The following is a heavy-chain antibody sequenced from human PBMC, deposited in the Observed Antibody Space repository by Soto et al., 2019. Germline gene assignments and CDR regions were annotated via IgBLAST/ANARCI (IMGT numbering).Heavy chain of an antibody. CDR2: IYSRGTT. CDR1: GGTISSYY. CDR3: ATGRISRGLDV. V-gene: IGHV4-59*12. Sequence: SETLSLTCSVSGGTISSYYWSWIRRPPGKGLEWIGYIYSRGTTSYNPSLKSRATILVDTSKNQFSLRLTSVTATDTAVYYCATGRISRGLDVWGQGTTVTVSS. J-gene: IGHJ6*02.